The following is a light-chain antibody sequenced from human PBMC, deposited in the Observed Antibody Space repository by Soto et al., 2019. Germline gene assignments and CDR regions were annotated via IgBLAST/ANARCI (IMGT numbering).Light chain of an antibody. J-gene: IGKJ5*01. V-gene: IGKV3-11*01. CDR3: QQRSNWPPIT. Sequence: EIVLTQSPFALSLSAGDRATLSCRASQSVSSYLAWYQQKPGQAPRLLIYDASNRATGIPARFSGGGSGTDFTLTIDNLEPEDFAIYYCQQRSNWPPITFGQGTRLEIK. CDR2: DAS. CDR1: QSVSSY.